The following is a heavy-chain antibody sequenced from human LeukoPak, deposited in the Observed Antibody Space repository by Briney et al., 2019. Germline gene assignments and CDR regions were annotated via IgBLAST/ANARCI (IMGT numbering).Heavy chain of an antibody. CDR3: KSGGAAPGNFDY. D-gene: IGHD6-13*01. Sequence: GGSLRLSCAASGFTFSSYWMSWVRQAPGKGLEWVANINQDGGEKYYVDSVKGRFTISRDNAKNSLYLQMNSLRAEDTAVYYCKSGGAAPGNFDYWGQGALVTVSS. CDR1: GFTFSSYW. J-gene: IGHJ4*02. V-gene: IGHV3-7*01. CDR2: INQDGGEK.